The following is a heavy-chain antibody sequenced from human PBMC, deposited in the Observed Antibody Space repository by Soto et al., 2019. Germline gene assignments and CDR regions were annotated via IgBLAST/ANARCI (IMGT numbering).Heavy chain of an antibody. CDR2: INHSGST. D-gene: IGHD5-12*01. V-gene: IGHV4-34*01. CDR1: GGSFSGYY. Sequence: SETLSLTCAVYGGSFSGYYWTWIRQPPGTGLEWIGEINHSGSTNYNPSLKSRVTISVDTSKNQFSLKLSSVTAADTAVYYCAREGDGYNGDAFDIWGQGTMVTVSS. CDR3: AREGDGYNGDAFDI. J-gene: IGHJ3*02.